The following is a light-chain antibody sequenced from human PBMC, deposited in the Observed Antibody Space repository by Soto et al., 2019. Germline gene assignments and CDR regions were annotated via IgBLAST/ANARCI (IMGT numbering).Light chain of an antibody. CDR1: RSDVGYYNY. CDR3: SSYAGSNSYV. V-gene: IGLV2-8*01. CDR2: DVT. J-gene: IGLJ1*01. Sequence: QSALTQPPSASGSPGQSVTISCTGTRSDVGYYNYVSWYQQHPGKAPKVMIYDVTKRPSGVPDRFSGSKSGNTASLTVSGLQAEDEADYYCSSYAGSNSYVFGSGTKLTVL.